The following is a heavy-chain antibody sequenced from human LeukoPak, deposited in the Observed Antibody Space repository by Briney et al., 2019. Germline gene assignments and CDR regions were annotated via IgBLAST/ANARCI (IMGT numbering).Heavy chain of an antibody. J-gene: IGHJ4*02. Sequence: GGSLRLSCAASGFTFSSYWMSWVRQAPGKGPEWVANIKQDGNKKNYVDSVKGRFTISRDNAKNSLYLQMNSLRAEDTVVYYCATPLDYYDSSGYHQGGDWGQGTLVTVSS. V-gene: IGHV3-7*03. CDR3: ATPLDYYDSSGYHQGGD. D-gene: IGHD3-22*01. CDR1: GFTFSSYW. CDR2: IKQDGNKK.